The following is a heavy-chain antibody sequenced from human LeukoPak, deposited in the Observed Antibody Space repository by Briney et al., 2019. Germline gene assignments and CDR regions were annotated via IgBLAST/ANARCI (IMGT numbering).Heavy chain of an antibody. D-gene: IGHD1-26*01. V-gene: IGHV3-20*04. CDR3: ARDSFSGSSLDY. CDR1: GFTFDEYG. CDR2: INWDGGST. J-gene: IGHJ4*02. Sequence: PGGSLRLSCAASGFTFDEYGMSWVRQAPGKGLEWVSSINWDGGSTAYADSVQGRFTISRDNAKNSLHLQMKSLRAEDTALYYCARDSFSGSSLDYWGQGNLVTLSS.